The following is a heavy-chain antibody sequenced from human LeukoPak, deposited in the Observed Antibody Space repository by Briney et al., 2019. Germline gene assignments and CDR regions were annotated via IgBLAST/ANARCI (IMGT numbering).Heavy chain of an antibody. V-gene: IGHV3-30*18. J-gene: IGHJ4*02. CDR2: IASNGGSE. Sequence: GGSLRLSCAASGFTFTTYGLHWVRQAPGKGLEWVAAIASNGGSEYYADSVKGRFTISRDNSKNTLFLQMNSLRPDDTAVYYCAKRGHYSINWYHYFDYWGQGALVTVS. CDR1: GFTFTTYG. CDR3: AKRGHYSINWYHYFDY. D-gene: IGHD6-13*01.